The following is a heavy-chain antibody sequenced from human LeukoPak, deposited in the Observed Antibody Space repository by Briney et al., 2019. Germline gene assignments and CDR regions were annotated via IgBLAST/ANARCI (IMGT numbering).Heavy chain of an antibody. V-gene: IGHV4-59*01. D-gene: IGHD3-10*01. CDR3: AGGGLWFGELYWFDP. CDR1: GGSISSYY. CDR2: IYYSGST. J-gene: IGHJ5*02. Sequence: PSETLSLTCTVSGGSISSYYWSWIRQPPGKGLEWIGYIYYSGSTNYNPSLKSRVTISVDTSKNQFSLKLSSVTAADTAVYYCAGGGLWFGELYWFDPWGQGTLVTVSS.